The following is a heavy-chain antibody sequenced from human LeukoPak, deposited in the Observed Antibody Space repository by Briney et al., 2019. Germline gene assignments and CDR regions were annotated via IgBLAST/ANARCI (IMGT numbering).Heavy chain of an antibody. CDR3: AKVARKVVVAAQFDY. J-gene: IGHJ4*02. Sequence: GGSLRLSCAASGFTFSTYEMNWVRQTPGKGLEWISFISNSGSHIYYADSVKGRFTISRDNAKNSLYLQMNSLRAEDTALYYCAKVARKVVVAAQFDYWGQGTLVTVSS. CDR1: GFTFSTYE. CDR2: ISNSGSHI. V-gene: IGHV3-48*03. D-gene: IGHD2-15*01.